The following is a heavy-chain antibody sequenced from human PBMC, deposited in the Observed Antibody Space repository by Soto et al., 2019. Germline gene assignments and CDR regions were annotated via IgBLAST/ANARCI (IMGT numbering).Heavy chain of an antibody. CDR2: IWYDGSNT. CDR3: TRDVSSRYFDL. J-gene: IGHJ2*01. CDR1: GFAFRNYG. Sequence: QVQLVESGGGVVQPGRSLRLSCAASGFAFRNYGMHWVRQAPGKGLEWVAVIWYDGSNTYYADSVKGRFTISRDNSKNPLHLQMNSLRAEDTAVYYCTRDVSSRYFDLWGRGSLVTVFS. V-gene: IGHV3-33*01.